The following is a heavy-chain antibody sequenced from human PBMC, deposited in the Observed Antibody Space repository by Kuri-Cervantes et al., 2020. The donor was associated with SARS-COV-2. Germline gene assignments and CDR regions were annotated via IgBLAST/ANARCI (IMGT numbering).Heavy chain of an antibody. CDR3: ARAIHRFLTGDFWYFDL. J-gene: IGHJ2*01. CDR2: INPNSGGT. V-gene: IGHV1-2*02. Sequence: ASVKVSCKASGYTFTGYYMHWVRQAPGQGLEWMGWINPNSGGTNYAQKFQGRVTITADKSTSTAYMELSGLRSEDTAVYYCARAIHRFLTGDFWYFDLWGRGTLVTVSS. D-gene: IGHD7-27*01. CDR1: GYTFTGYY.